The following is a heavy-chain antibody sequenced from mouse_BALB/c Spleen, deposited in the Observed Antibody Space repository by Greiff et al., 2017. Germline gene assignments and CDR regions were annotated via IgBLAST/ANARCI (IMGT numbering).Heavy chain of an antibody. D-gene: IGHD1-1*01. CDR1: GFNIKDYY. CDR2: IDPENGDT. V-gene: IGHV14-4*02. J-gene: IGHJ2*01. Sequence: EVHLQQSGAELVRSGASVKLSCTASGFNIKDYYMHWVKQRPEQGLEWIGWIDPENGDTEYAPKFQGKATMTADTSSNTAYLQLSSLTSEDTAVYYCNAYYYGSSYDFDYWGQGTTLTVSS. CDR3: NAYYYGSSYDFDY.